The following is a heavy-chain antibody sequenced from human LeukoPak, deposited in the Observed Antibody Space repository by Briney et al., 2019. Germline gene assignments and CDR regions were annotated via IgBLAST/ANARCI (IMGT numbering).Heavy chain of an antibody. J-gene: IGHJ5*02. D-gene: IGHD6-19*01. Sequence: ASETLSLTYTVSGGSISSYYWSWIRQPPGKGLEWIGYIYYSGSTNYNPSLKSRVTISVDTSKNQFSLKLSSVTAADTAVYYCARVRSGWYQQTNWFDPWGQGTLVTVSS. CDR1: GGSISSYY. CDR2: IYYSGST. V-gene: IGHV4-59*01. CDR3: ARVRSGWYQQTNWFDP.